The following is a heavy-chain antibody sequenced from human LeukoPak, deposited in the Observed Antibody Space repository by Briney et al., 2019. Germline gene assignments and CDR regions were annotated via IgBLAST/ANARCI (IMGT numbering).Heavy chain of an antibody. CDR2: IYSSGNT. J-gene: IGHJ5*02. V-gene: IGHV4-4*07. D-gene: IGHD1-26*01. CDR1: GGSISSFY. CDR3: ARGVYSGSLDWFDP. Sequence: SETLSLTCTVSGGSISSFYWSWIRQPAGKGLEWIGRIYSSGNTNYNPSLKSRVTMSVDTSKNQFSLKLSSVTAADTAVYYCARGVYSGSLDWFDPWGQGTLVTVSS.